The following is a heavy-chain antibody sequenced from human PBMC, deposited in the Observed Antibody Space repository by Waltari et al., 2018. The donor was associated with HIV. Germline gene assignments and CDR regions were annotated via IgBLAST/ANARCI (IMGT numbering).Heavy chain of an antibody. J-gene: IGHJ5*02. Sequence: QVQLVQSGAEVKKPGAPVKVSCQASGYTFTGYYMPWARPAPGQGLEWMGWINPNSGGTNYAQKFQGRVTMTRDTSISTAYMELSRLRSDDTAVYYCARGPPYYYGLGSPGGGWFDPWGQGTLVTVSS. V-gene: IGHV1-2*02. CDR2: INPNSGGT. D-gene: IGHD3-10*01. CDR1: GYTFTGYY. CDR3: ARGPPYYYGLGSPGGGWFDP.